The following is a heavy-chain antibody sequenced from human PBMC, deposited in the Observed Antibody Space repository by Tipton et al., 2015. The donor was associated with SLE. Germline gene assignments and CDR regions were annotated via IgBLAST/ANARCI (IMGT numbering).Heavy chain of an antibody. CDR3: ARALEMNYFDY. V-gene: IGHV4-34*01. J-gene: IGHJ4*02. CDR2: INHSGST. CDR1: GGSFSGYY. D-gene: IGHD5-24*01. Sequence: LRLSCAVYGGSFSGYYWSWIRQPPGKGLEWIGEINHSGSTNYNPSLKSRVTISVDTSKNQFSLKLSSVTAADTAVYYCARALEMNYFDYWGQGTLVTVSS.